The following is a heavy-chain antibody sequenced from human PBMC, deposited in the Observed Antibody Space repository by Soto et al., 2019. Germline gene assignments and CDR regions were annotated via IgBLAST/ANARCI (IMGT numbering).Heavy chain of an antibody. CDR2: INAGNGNT. CDR1: GYTFTSYA. J-gene: IGHJ3*02. V-gene: IGHV1-3*01. D-gene: IGHD4-17*01. CDR3: ARDSGDILRFSFDI. Sequence: ASVKVSCKASGYTFTSYAMHWVRQAPGQRLEWMGRINAGNGNTKYSQKFQGRVTITRDTSASTAYMELSSLRSEDTAVYYCARDSGDILRFSFDIWGQGTMVTVS.